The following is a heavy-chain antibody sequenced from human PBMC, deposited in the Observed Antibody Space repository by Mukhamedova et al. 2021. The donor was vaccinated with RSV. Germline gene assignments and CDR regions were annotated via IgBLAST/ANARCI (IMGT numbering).Heavy chain of an antibody. D-gene: IGHD3-10*01. CDR2: IIPIFGTP. Sequence: EYMGGIIPIFGTPNYAQKFQGRVTITADESMGTAYMGLSSLRSEDTAVYYCARGKVTMLRGVIDWFDPWGQGTLVTVSS. V-gene: IGHV1-69*01. CDR3: ARGKVTMLRGVIDWFDP. J-gene: IGHJ5*02.